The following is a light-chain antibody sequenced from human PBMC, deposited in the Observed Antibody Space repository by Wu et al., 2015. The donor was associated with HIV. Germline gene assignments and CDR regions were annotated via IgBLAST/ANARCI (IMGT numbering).Light chain of an antibody. Sequence: EIVLTQSPGTLSLSPGQRATLSCRASQSVSSSYLAWYQQKPGQPPRLLIYGASSRATGIPDRFSGSGSGTDFTLSISRLEPEDFAVYYCQHYQTFGQGTEVEIK. CDR2: GAS. J-gene: IGKJ1*01. CDR1: QSVSSSY. CDR3: QHYQT. V-gene: IGKV3-20*01.